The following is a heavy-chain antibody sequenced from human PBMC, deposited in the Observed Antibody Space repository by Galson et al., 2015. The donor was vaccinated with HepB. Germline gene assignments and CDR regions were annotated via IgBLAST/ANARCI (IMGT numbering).Heavy chain of an antibody. CDR3: ARLGDIVVVPAAILDY. D-gene: IGHD2-2*01. CDR1: GYSFTSYW. J-gene: IGHJ4*02. V-gene: IGHV5-51*03. CDR2: IYPGDSDT. Sequence: AEVKKPGESLKISCKGSGYSFTSYWIGWVRQMPGKGLEWMGIIYPGDSDTRYSPSFQGQVTISADKSISTAYLQWSSLKASDTAMYYCARLGDIVVVPAAILDYWGQGTLVTVSS.